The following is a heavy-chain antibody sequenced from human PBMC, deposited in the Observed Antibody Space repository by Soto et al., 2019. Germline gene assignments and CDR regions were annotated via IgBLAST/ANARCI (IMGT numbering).Heavy chain of an antibody. V-gene: IGHV1-18*04. CDR2: ISGYNGNT. Sequence: QVQLVQSGAEVKKPGASVKVSCKASGYTFTSYGVSWVRQAPGQGLEWMGWISGYNGNTNYAQKLQGRVTMTTDTATSTAYMALRSLRSDDTAVYYCARAVKYYCGSGSPYYYGMDVWGQGITVTVSS. D-gene: IGHD3-10*01. CDR1: GYTFTSYG. J-gene: IGHJ6*02. CDR3: ARAVKYYCGSGSPYYYGMDV.